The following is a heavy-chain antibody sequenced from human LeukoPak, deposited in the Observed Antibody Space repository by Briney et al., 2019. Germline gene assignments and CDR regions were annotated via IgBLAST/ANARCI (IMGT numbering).Heavy chain of an antibody. Sequence: ASVKVSCKASGYTFTGYYMHWVRQAPGQGLEWMGRINPNSGGTNYAQKFQGRVTMTRDTSISTAYMELSRLRSDDTAVYYSASMGCSTSCFYYYYGMDVWGQGTTVTVSS. CDR2: INPNSGGT. J-gene: IGHJ6*02. D-gene: IGHD2-2*01. CDR1: GYTFTGYY. CDR3: ASMGCSTSCFYYYYGMDV. V-gene: IGHV1-2*06.